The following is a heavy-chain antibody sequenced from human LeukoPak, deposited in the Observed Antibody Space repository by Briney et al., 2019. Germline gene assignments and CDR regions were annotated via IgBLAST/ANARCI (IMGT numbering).Heavy chain of an antibody. CDR1: GGSISSSSYY. CDR3: ARVVVAATTFDY. Sequence: SETLSLTCTVSGGSISSSSYYWGWIRQPPGKGREWIGSIYYSGSTYYNPSLKSRVTISVDTSKNQFSLKLSSVTAADTAVYYCARVVVAATTFDYWGQGTLVTVSS. J-gene: IGHJ4*02. D-gene: IGHD2-15*01. V-gene: IGHV4-39*07. CDR2: IYYSGST.